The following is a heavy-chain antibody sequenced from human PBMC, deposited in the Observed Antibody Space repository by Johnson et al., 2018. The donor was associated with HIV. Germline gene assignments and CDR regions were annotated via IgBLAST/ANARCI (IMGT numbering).Heavy chain of an antibody. CDR2: IYSGGST. CDR3: AKRGDLYDSTASFDAFEV. J-gene: IGHJ3*01. CDR1: GFTFSSNY. Sequence: VQLVESGGGVVQPGRSLRLSCAASGFTFSSNYMSWVRQAPGKGLEWVSVIYSGGSTYYADSVKGRFTISRDNSRDTLFLEMNSLRVEDTAVYYCAKRGDLYDSTASFDAFEVWGQGTMVTVSS. V-gene: IGHV3-66*01. D-gene: IGHD5/OR15-5a*01.